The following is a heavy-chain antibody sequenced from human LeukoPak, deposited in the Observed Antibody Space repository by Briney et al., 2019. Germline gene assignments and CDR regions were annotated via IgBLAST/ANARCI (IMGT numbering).Heavy chain of an antibody. J-gene: IGHJ4*02. CDR1: GITLSNYG. CDR3: ARRGVVIRVILVGFHKEAYYFDS. D-gene: IGHD3-22*01. Sequence: PGGSLRLSCAVSGITLSNYGVSWVRQAPGKGLEWVAGISGSGGSTNYADSVKGRFTISRDNRKNTLYLQMNSLRVEDTAVYFCARRGVVIRVILVGFHKEAYYFDSWGQGALVTVSS. CDR2: ISGSGGST. V-gene: IGHV3-23*01.